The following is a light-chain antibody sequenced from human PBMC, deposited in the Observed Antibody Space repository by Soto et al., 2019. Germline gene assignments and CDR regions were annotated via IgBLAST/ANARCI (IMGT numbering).Light chain of an antibody. CDR3: QPGSNRPSKLT. CDR2: DAS. J-gene: IGKJ4*01. V-gene: IGKV3-11*01. Sequence: EIVLTQSPATLSLSPGERATLSCRASQSVSSYLAWYQQKPGQAPRLLIYDASNRATGIPARFSGSGSGTDFTFTISILEPEDFAGEYCQPGSNRPSKLTFGGGTKVEIK. CDR1: QSVSSY.